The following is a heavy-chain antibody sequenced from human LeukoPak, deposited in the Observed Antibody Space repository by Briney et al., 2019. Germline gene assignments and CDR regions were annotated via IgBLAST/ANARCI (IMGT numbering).Heavy chain of an antibody. CDR1: GFTFRSYA. CDR2: ILYDGSKE. J-gene: IGHJ4*02. Sequence: PGRSLRLSCAASGFTFRSYAMHWVRQAPGKGLQWVAVILYDGSKEYYPDSVKGRFTVSRDNSKNTLSLQMNSLRPEDTAVYYCARRLDGSGWYQIDYWGQGTLVTVSS. CDR3: ARRLDGSGWYQIDY. V-gene: IGHV3-30-3*01. D-gene: IGHD6-19*01.